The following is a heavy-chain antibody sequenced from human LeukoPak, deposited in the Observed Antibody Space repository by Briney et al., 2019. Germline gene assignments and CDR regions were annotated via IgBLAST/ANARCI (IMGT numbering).Heavy chain of an antibody. CDR2: ISAYNGNT. J-gene: IGHJ4*02. CDR1: GYTFTSYG. CDR3: AREPRIVGAVDYNDY. Sequence: ASVKVSCKASGYTFTSYGISWVRQAPGQGLEWMGWISAYNGNTNYAQKLQGRVTMTTDTSTSTAYVELRSLRSDDTAVYYCAREPRIVGAVDYNDYWGQGTLVTVSS. D-gene: IGHD1-26*01. V-gene: IGHV1-18*01.